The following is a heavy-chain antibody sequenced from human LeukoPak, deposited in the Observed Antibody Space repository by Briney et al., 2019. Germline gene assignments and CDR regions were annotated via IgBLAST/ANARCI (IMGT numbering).Heavy chain of an antibody. V-gene: IGHV4-61*02. Sequence: PSETLSLTCTVSGDSITSGTFFWSWIRQPAGKRLEWIGRIYGSGSTNYSPSLRSRVTISIDTSENQFSLKLTSVTAADTAVYYCARGWGSTSSNYFDPWGQGALVTVSS. CDR2: IYGSGST. J-gene: IGHJ5*02. CDR1: GDSITSGTFF. D-gene: IGHD2-2*01. CDR3: ARGWGSTSSNYFDP.